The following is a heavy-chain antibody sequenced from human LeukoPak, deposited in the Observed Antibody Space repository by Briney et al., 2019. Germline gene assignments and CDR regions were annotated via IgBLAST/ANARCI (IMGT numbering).Heavy chain of an antibody. D-gene: IGHD3-22*01. CDR2: ISYSGST. V-gene: IGHV4-39*01. Sequence: SETLSLTCTVSGGSISSSSYYWGWIRQPPGKGLEWIGSISYSGSTCYNPSLRSRVTISVDTSKNQFSLRLSSVTAADTAVYHCARHYYDSSDYYPYYFNHWGQGTLVTVSS. CDR3: ARHYYDSSDYYPYYFNH. CDR1: GGSISSSSYY. J-gene: IGHJ4*02.